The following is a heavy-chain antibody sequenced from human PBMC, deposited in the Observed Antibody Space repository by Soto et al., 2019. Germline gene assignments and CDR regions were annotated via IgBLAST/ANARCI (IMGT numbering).Heavy chain of an antibody. D-gene: IGHD2-21*02. J-gene: IGHJ4*02. CDR1: GGSISRYY. V-gene: IGHV4-59*01. Sequence: SETLSLTCTVSGGSISRYYWSWIRQPPGKGLEWIGYMYNTGSTVYNPPFKSRVTISVDTSKNQFSLKLNSVTAADTAVYYCARDLWGYCGTDCYPLDVWGQGTLVTVSS. CDR3: ARDLWGYCGTDCYPLDV. CDR2: MYNTGST.